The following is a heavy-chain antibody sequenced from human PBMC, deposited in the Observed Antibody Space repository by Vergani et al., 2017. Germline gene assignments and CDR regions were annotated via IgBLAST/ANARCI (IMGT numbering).Heavy chain of an antibody. J-gene: IGHJ6*02. CDR1: GGTFSSYA. CDR2: IIPIFGTA. CDR3: ARDLYCSSTSCYSPFGMDV. D-gene: IGHD2-2*01. Sequence: QVQLVQSGAEVKKPGSSVKVSCKASGGTFSSYAISWVRQAPGQGLEWMGGIIPIFGTANYAQKFQGRVTLTADKSTSTAYMELRSLRSDDTAVYYCARDLYCSSTSCYSPFGMDVWGQGTTVTVSS. V-gene: IGHV1-69*06.